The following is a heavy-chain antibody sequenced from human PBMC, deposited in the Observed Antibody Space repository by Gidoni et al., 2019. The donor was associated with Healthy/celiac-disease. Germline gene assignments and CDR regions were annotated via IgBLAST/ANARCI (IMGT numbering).Heavy chain of an antibody. CDR2: INHSGST. V-gene: IGHV4-34*01. CDR3: ARGRPRHYYGSGSYMSY. CDR1: GGSFSGYY. D-gene: IGHD3-10*01. Sequence: QVQLQQWGAGLLKPSETLSLTCAVYGGSFSGYYCSWIRQPPGNGLEWIGEINHSGSTNYNQSLKSRVTISVDTSKNQFALKLSSVTAADTAVYYCARGRPRHYYGSGSYMSYWGQGTLVTVSS. J-gene: IGHJ4*02.